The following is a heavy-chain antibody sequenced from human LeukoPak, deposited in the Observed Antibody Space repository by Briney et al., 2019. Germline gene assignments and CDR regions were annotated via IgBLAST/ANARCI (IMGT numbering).Heavy chain of an antibody. CDR1: GGTFSSYA. Sequence: GASVKVSCKASGGTFSSYAISWVRQAPGQGLEWMGRIIPILGIANYAQKFQGRVTITADKSTSTAYMELSRLRSDDTAVYYCATSIAARPIDVFAFDIWGQGTMVTVSS. D-gene: IGHD6-6*01. V-gene: IGHV1-69*04. CDR3: ATSIAARPIDVFAFDI. CDR2: IIPILGIA. J-gene: IGHJ3*02.